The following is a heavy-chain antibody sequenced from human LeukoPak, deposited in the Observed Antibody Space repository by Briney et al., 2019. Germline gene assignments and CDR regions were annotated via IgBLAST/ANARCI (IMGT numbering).Heavy chain of an antibody. J-gene: IGHJ4*02. CDR3: ASSVGSGSFDY. D-gene: IGHD1-26*01. CDR2: ISSSSSTI. CDR1: GFTFSSDS. V-gene: IGHV3-48*01. Sequence: GGSLRLSCAASGFTFSSDSMSWVRQAQWKGLEWVSYISSSSSTIYYADSVKGRFTISRDNAKNSLYLQMNSLRAEDTAVYYCASSVGSGSFDYWGQGTLVTVSS.